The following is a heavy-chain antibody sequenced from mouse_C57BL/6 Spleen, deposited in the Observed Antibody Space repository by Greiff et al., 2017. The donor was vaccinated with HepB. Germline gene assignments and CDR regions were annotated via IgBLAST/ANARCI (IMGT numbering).Heavy chain of an antibody. CDR2: IWRGGST. CDR1: GFSLTSYG. Sequence: VQVVESGPGLVQPSQSLSITCTVSGFSLTSYGVHWVRQSPGKGLEWLGVIWRGGSTDYNAAFMSRLSITKDNSKSQVFFKMNSLQADDTAIYYCAKNPITTEGFAYWGQGTLVTVSA. D-gene: IGHD1-1*01. V-gene: IGHV2-5*01. J-gene: IGHJ3*01. CDR3: AKNPITTEGFAY.